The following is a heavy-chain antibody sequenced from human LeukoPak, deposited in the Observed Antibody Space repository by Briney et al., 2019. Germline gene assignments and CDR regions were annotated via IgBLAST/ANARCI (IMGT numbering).Heavy chain of an antibody. CDR2: ITDTGGDT. V-gene: IGHV3-23*01. CDR1: GFTFSNYA. J-gene: IGHJ4*02. D-gene: IGHD6-19*01. Sequence: GGSLRLSCAASGFTFSNYAMSWVRQAPGKGLEWFSAITDTGGDTYYADSVKGRFTISRDISKNTLYLQMNSLRAEDTAVYYCAKEPTEIAVAGTFYFDYWGQGTLVTVSS. CDR3: AKEPTEIAVAGTFYFDY.